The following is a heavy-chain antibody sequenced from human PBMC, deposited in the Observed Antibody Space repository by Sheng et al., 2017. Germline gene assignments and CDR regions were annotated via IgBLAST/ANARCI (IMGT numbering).Heavy chain of an antibody. CDR3: VRDMWLVFGAWFDP. V-gene: IGHV4-39*07. CDR1: GGSIGTNYY. J-gene: IGHJ5*02. D-gene: IGHD3-10*02. CDR2: INYSGST. Sequence: QLQLQESGPGLLKPSETLSLTCTVSGGSIGTNYYWGWIRQSPGKGLEWIGSINYSGSTFYNPSLKSRVTISVDTSKMHFYLNLTSVTAADTALYYCVRDMWLVFGAWFDPWGQGTQVIVSS.